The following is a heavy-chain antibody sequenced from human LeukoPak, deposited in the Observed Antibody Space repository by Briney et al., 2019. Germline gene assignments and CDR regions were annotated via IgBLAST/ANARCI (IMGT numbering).Heavy chain of an antibody. Sequence: ASVKVSCKASGYTFTSYYMHWVRQAPGQGLEWMGIINPSGGSTSYAQKFQGRVTMTTDMSTSTVYMELSSLRSDDTAVYYCARDPKTNVVVTAIRSNWFDPWGQGTLVTVSS. J-gene: IGHJ5*02. CDR1: GYTFTSYY. V-gene: IGHV1-46*01. CDR3: ARDPKTNVVVTAIRSNWFDP. CDR2: INPSGGST. D-gene: IGHD2-21*02.